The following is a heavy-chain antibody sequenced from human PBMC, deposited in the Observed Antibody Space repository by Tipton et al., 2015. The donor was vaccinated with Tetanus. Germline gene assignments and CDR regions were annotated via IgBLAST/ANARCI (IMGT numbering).Heavy chain of an antibody. CDR3: ARGGLTPYEKDY. D-gene: IGHD3-3*01. J-gene: IGHJ4*02. Sequence: WVRQMPGKGLEWIGYIYYSGSTYYNPSLKSRVTISVDTSKNQFSLKLSSVTAADTAVYYCARGGLTPYEKDYWGQGTLVTVSS. V-gene: IGHV4-31*02. CDR2: IYYSGST.